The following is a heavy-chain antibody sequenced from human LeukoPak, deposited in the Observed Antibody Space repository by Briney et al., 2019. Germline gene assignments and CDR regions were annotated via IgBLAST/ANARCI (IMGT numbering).Heavy chain of an antibody. CDR2: INHSGST. V-gene: IGHV4-34*01. D-gene: IGHD6-6*01. CDR1: GGSFSGYY. CDR3: ARVGAARRKNYYYYGMDV. J-gene: IGHJ6*02. Sequence: SETLSLTCAVYGGSFSGYYWSWIRQPPGKGLEWIGGINHSGSTNYNPSLKSRVTISVDTSKNQFSLKLSSVTAADTAVYYCARVGAARRKNYYYYGMDVWGQGTTVTVSS.